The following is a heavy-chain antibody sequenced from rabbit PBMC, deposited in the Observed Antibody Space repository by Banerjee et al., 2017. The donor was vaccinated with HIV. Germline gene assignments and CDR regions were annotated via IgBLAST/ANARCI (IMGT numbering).Heavy chain of an antibody. CDR3: ARIGYGSTSGGYDL. CDR1: GFSFSSSYY. Sequence: QSLEESGGGLVQPEGSLTLTCTASGFSFSSSYYMGWVRQAPGKGLEWIGCIYIGDGSTYYASWAKGRFTISKSSSTTVTLQMTSLTAADTATYFCARIGYGSTSGGYDLWGPGTLVTVS. D-gene: IGHD1-1*01. V-gene: IGHV1S40*01. J-gene: IGHJ4*01. CDR2: IYIGDGST.